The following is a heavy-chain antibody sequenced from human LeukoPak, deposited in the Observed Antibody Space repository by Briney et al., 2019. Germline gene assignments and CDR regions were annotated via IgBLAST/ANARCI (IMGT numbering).Heavy chain of an antibody. Sequence: PSETLSLTCAVYGGSFSGYYWSWIRQPPGKWLEWIGEINHSGSTNYNPSLKSRVTISVDTSKNQFSLKLSSVTAADTAVYYCARVGWELLDLWGQGTLVTVSS. CDR3: ARVGWELLDL. CDR1: GGSFSGYY. J-gene: IGHJ5*02. V-gene: IGHV4-34*01. D-gene: IGHD1-26*01. CDR2: INHSGST.